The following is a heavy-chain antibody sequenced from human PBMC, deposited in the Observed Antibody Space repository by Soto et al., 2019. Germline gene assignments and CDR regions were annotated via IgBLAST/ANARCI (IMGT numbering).Heavy chain of an antibody. Sequence: QVQLVQSGAEVKEPGSSVQVSCKASGDLFNNHAFNWVRQAPGQGLAWMGRISPLFSTTNYAQKFQGRVTIGADELTTIVYLEVNNLESDDTAMYYWAASSAIAAAGYFKFWGQGTLVTVSP. V-gene: IGHV1-69*01. D-gene: IGHD6-13*01. CDR3: AASSAIAAAGYFKF. CDR1: GDLFNNHA. CDR2: ISPLFSTT. J-gene: IGHJ4*02.